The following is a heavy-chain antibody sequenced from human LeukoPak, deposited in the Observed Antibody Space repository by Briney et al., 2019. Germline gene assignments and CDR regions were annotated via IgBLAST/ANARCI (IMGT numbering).Heavy chain of an antibody. CDR3: AAYQLLAYNWFDP. Sequence: SETLSLTCAVYGGSFSGYYWSWIRQPPGKGLEGIGYMYYSGSTTYTPSLTRPLTTSVDTSNNHFSLKLSSVTAADTAVYYCAAYQLLAYNWFDPWGQGTLVTVSS. CDR2: MYYSGST. CDR1: GGSFSGYY. V-gene: IGHV4-59*01. D-gene: IGHD2-2*01. J-gene: IGHJ5*02.